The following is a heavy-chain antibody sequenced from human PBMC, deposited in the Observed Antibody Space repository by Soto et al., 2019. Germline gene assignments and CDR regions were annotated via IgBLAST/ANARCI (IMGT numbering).Heavy chain of an antibody. CDR3: ATTTSPITRVRRVNRYYYYYMDL. CDR2: ISSSSSYI. J-gene: IGHJ6*03. Sequence: EVQLVESGGGLVKPGGSLRLSCAASGFTFSSYSMNWVRQAPGKGLEWVSSISSSSSYIYYADSVKGRFTISRDNAKNSLNLQMNTLSAEDTAVYYCATTTSPITRVRRVNRYYYYYMDLWGKGTTVTVS. D-gene: IGHD3-10*01. CDR1: GFTFSSYS. V-gene: IGHV3-21*01.